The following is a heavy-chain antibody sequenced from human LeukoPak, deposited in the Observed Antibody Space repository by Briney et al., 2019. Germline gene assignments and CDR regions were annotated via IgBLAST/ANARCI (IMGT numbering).Heavy chain of an antibody. Sequence: SGPTLVKPTQTLTLTCTFSGFSLTTSGVGVGWIRQPPGKALEWLALIYWDDYKRYSPSLNSRLTVTTDTSYTQVVPPMTDMDHVATAKYYCAHIQTYYDFLAGYMYYFDFWGQGTLVTVSS. CDR3: AHIQTYYDFLAGYMYYFDF. V-gene: IGHV2-5*02. J-gene: IGHJ4*02. D-gene: IGHD3-9*01. CDR2: IYWDDYK. CDR1: GFSLTTSGVG.